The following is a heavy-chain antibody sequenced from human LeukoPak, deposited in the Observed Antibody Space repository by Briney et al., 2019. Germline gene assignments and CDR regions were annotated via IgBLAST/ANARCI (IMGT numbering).Heavy chain of an antibody. CDR2: INPRGGST. V-gene: IGHV1-46*01. D-gene: IGHD3-22*01. CDR3: ARDRTHYYESSGYYSRWEY. J-gene: IGHJ4*02. CDR1: GYTFTSYF. Sequence: GASVKVSCKASGYTFTSYFMHWVRQAPGQGLEWMGLINPRGGSTRYAQKFQGRVTMTRDTSTSTVYMELSSLRSEDTATYYCARDRTHYYESSGYYSRWEYWGQGTLVTVSS.